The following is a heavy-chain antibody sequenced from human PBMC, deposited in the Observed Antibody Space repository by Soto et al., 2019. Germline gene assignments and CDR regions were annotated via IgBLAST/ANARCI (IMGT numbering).Heavy chain of an antibody. J-gene: IGHJ6*02. CDR1: GFTFSSYA. D-gene: IGHD6-13*01. CDR2: ISYDGSNK. CDR3: ARVSAAAGFLYYGMDV. V-gene: IGHV3-30-3*01. Sequence: LRLSCAASGFTFSSYAMHWVRQAPGKGLEWVAVISYDGSNKYYADSVKGRFTISRDNSKNTLYLQMNSLRAEDTAVYYCARVSAAAGFLYYGMDVWGQGTTVTVSS.